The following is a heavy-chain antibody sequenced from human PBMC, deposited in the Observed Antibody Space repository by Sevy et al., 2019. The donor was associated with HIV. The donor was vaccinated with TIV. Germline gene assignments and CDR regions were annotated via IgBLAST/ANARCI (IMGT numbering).Heavy chain of an antibody. Sequence: GGSLRLSCAASGFTFSSYAMHWVRQAPGKGLEWVAVISYDGSNKYYADSVKGRFTISRDNSKNTLYLQMNSLRAEDTAAYYCARATPEVAAAGSPYFQHWGQGTLVTVSS. CDR2: ISYDGSNK. CDR1: GFTFSSYA. J-gene: IGHJ1*01. CDR3: ARATPEVAAAGSPYFQH. D-gene: IGHD6-13*01. V-gene: IGHV3-30-3*01.